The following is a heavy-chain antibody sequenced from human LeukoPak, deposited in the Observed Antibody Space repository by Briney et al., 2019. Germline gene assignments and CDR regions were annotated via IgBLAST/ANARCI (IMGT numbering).Heavy chain of an antibody. D-gene: IGHD3-16*01. J-gene: IGHJ4*02. Sequence: NPSETLSLTCTVSAGSISSSDYNWGWIRQPPGKGLEWIGNIYCSGSTYYNPSLKSRVTISVVTSKNQFSLKLSSVTAADTAVYYCARRGGGDYFDYWGQGTLVTVSS. V-gene: IGHV4-39*01. CDR1: AGSISSSDYN. CDR3: ARRGGGDYFDY. CDR2: IYCSGST.